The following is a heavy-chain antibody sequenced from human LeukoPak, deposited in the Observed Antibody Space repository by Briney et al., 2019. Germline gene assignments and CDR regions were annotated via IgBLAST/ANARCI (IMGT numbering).Heavy chain of an antibody. D-gene: IGHD2-2*02. J-gene: IGHJ5*02. CDR1: GGTFSSYA. CDR2: IIPIFGTA. CDR3: ARSPPCTVASCYIETCFDP. Sequence: SVKVSCKASGGTFSSYAISWVRQAPGQGLEWMGGIIPIFGTANYAQKFQGRVTITTDESTSTAYMVLSSLRSEDTAVYYCARSPPCTVASCYIETCFDPWGQGTLVTVSS. V-gene: IGHV1-69*05.